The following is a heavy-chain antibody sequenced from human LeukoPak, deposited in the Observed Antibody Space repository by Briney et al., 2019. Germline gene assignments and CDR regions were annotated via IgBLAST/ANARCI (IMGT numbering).Heavy chain of an antibody. CDR2: IYYSGGT. CDR3: ARHDGPRVYSEFDP. D-gene: IGHD6-13*01. CDR1: GGSISSSSDY. V-gene: IGHV4-39*01. J-gene: IGHJ5*02. Sequence: PSETLSLTCTVSGGSISSSSDYWGWIRQPPGKGLEWIGSIYYSGGTYNNPSLKSRVTISVDTSKNQFSLKLSSVTAADTAVYYCARHDGPRVYSEFDPWGQGTLVTVSS.